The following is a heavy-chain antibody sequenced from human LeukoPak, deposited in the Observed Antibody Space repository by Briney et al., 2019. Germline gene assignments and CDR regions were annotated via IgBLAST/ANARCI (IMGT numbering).Heavy chain of an antibody. J-gene: IGHJ4*02. D-gene: IGHD2-21*02. CDR3: ARQNFVVVTAIRIFDY. CDR2: INHSGST. CDR1: GGSFSGYY. Sequence: PSETLSLTCAVSGGSFSGYYWSWLRQPQGKGMEWIGEINHSGSTNYNPSLKSRVTISVDSSKNQFSLKLTSVPAADTAVYYCARQNFVVVTAIRIFDYWGQGTLVTVSS. V-gene: IGHV4-34*01.